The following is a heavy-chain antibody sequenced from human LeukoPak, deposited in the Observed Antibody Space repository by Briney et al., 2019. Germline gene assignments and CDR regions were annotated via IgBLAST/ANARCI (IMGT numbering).Heavy chain of an antibody. J-gene: IGHJ4*02. CDR1: GGSISSGGYS. CDR3: ARESGYYDSSGYYYDTPDY. D-gene: IGHD3-22*01. V-gene: IGHV4-30-2*01. Sequence: PSQTLSLTCAVSGGSISSGGYSWSWIRQPPGKGLEWIGYIYHSGSTYYNPSLKGRVTISVDTSKNQFSLKLSSVTAADTAVYYCARESGYYDSSGYYYDTPDYWGQGTLVTVSS. CDR2: IYHSGST.